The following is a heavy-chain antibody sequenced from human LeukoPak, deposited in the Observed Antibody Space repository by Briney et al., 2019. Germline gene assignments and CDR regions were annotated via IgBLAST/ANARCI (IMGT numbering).Heavy chain of an antibody. CDR2: INSDGSSI. J-gene: IGHJ4*02. CDR3: ARDRDSSGSVTDNFDY. Sequence: PGGSLRLSCAASGFTFSSYRMNWVRQAPGKGLVWVSRINSDGSSISYADSVKGRFTISRDNAKNTLYLQMNSLRAEDTAVYYCARDRDSSGSVTDNFDYWGQGTLVTVSS. V-gene: IGHV3-74*01. D-gene: IGHD3-22*01. CDR1: GFTFSSYR.